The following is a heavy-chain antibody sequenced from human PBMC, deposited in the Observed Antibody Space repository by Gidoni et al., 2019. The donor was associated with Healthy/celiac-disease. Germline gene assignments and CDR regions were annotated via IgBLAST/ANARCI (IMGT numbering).Heavy chain of an antibody. CDR2: FDPEDGET. V-gene: IGHV1-24*01. CDR1: GSTPTALS. Sequence: QVQLVQSGAEVKQPGASVKVSCKVSGSTPTALSIPWVRPAPGKGLEWMGGFDPEDGETIYAQKFQGRVTMTEDTSTDTAYMELSSLRSEDTAVYYCATRGPLRYFDWLLQGVPFDYWGQGTLVTVSS. J-gene: IGHJ4*02. D-gene: IGHD3-9*01. CDR3: ATRGPLRYFDWLLQGVPFDY.